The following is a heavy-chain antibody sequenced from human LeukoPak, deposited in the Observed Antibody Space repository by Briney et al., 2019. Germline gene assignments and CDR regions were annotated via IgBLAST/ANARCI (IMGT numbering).Heavy chain of an antibody. CDR2: ISYDGSNK. D-gene: IGHD3-10*01. V-gene: IGHV3-30*04. CDR1: GFTFSSYA. CDR3: ASDMVRGVITFNFDY. J-gene: IGHJ4*02. Sequence: GRSLRLSCAASGFTFSSYAMHWVRQAPGKGLEWVAVISYDGSNKYYADSVKGRFTTSRDNSKNTLYLQMNSLRAEDTAVYYCASDMVRGVITFNFDYWDQGTLVTVSS.